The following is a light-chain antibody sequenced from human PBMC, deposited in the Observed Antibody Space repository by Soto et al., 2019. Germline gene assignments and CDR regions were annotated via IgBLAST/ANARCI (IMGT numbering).Light chain of an antibody. J-gene: IGLJ3*02. CDR2: DVS. CDR3: CSYAGDYIWV. V-gene: IGLV2-11*01. CDR1: SSDVGGYKY. Sequence: QSALTQPRSVSGSPGQSVTISCTGTSSDVGGYKYVSWYQQHPGKAPKFMIYDVSKRPSGVPDRFSGSKSGNTASLTISGLQAEDDADYYCCSYAGDYIWVFGGGTKLTVL.